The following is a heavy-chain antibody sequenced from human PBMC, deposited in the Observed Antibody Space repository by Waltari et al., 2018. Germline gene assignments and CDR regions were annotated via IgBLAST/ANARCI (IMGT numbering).Heavy chain of an antibody. CDR1: GFTFSSYA. V-gene: IGHV3-23*01. J-gene: IGHJ4*02. CDR3: AKDRIRAYYYDSSGYYDS. CDR2: ISGSGGST. D-gene: IGHD3-22*01. Sequence: EVQLLESGGGLVQPGGSLRLSCAASGFTFSSYAMSWVRQAPGKGLEWVSAISGSGGSTYTADAVKGRFTISRDNSKNTLYLQMNSLRAEDTAVYYCAKDRIRAYYYDSSGYYDSWGQGTLVTVSS.